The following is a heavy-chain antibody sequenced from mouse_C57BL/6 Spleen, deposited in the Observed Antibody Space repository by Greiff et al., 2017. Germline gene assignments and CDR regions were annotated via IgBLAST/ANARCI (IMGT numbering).Heavy chain of an antibody. CDR3: ARHSRYYYGSSSAWFAY. V-gene: IGHV1-62-2*01. D-gene: IGHD1-1*01. J-gene: IGHJ3*01. Sequence: VQLQQSGAELVKPGASVKLSCKASGYTFTEYTIHWVKQRSGQGLEWLGWFYPGSGSIKYNEKFKDKATLTADKSSSTVYMELSRLTSEDSAVYFCARHSRYYYGSSSAWFAYWGQGTLVTVSA. CDR2: FYPGSGSI. CDR1: GYTFTEYT.